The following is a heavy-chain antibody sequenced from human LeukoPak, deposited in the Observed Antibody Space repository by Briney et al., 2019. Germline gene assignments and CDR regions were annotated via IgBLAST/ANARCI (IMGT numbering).Heavy chain of an antibody. CDR3: VRVDGTYGF. CDR2: IDPFGSSI. J-gene: IGHJ4*02. Sequence: GGSLRLSCAASGFTFIDFYMSWIRQVPGKGLEWLSHIDPFGSSIYYADSVKGRFSHSRDNAENSVSLQMNSLKVEDTAIYYCVRVDGTYGFWGQGTLVTVSS. CDR1: GFTFIDFY. V-gene: IGHV3-11*01. D-gene: IGHD3-10*01.